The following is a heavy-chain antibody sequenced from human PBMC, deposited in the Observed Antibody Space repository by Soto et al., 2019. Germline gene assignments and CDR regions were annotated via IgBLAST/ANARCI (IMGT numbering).Heavy chain of an antibody. Sequence: SETLSLTCSVSGGSISGHYWSWIRLPAGRRLQWVGRIYSSGTTNYKPSLKSRVRMSVDTDRNSFSLRLDSVTAADTAVYYCARNFDIAATGTAFDSWGRGVLVTVSS. CDR3: ARNFDIAATGTAFDS. V-gene: IGHV4-4*07. J-gene: IGHJ4*02. CDR1: GGSISGHY. D-gene: IGHD6-13*01. CDR2: IYSSGTT.